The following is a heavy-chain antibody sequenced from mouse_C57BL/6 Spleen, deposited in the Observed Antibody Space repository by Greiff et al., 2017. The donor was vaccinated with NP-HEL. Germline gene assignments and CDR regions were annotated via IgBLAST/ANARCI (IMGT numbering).Heavy chain of an antibody. CDR3: TTRYYSNYPY. V-gene: IGHV14-4*01. Sequence: VQLQQSGAELVRPGASVKLSCTASGFNIKDDYMHWVKQRPEQGLEWIGWIDPENGDTEYASKFQGKATITADTSSNTAYLQLSGLTSEDPAVYYCTTRYYSNYPYWGQGTTLTVSS. J-gene: IGHJ2*01. CDR2: IDPENGDT. D-gene: IGHD2-5*01. CDR1: GFNIKDDY.